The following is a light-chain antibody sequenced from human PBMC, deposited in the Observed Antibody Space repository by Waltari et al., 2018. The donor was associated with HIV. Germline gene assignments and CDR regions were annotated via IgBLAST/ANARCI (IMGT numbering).Light chain of an antibody. CDR3: QNYYSAPRT. CDR1: QGISNY. Sequence: DIQMTQSPSSLSASVGDRVTITCRASQGISNYLAWHQQKPGKVPKLLIFEAYKLQSGVPSRFSGSGSGTDFTLTINSLQPEDVATYYCQNYYSAPRTFGRGTKVEIK. V-gene: IGKV1-27*01. J-gene: IGKJ1*01. CDR2: EAY.